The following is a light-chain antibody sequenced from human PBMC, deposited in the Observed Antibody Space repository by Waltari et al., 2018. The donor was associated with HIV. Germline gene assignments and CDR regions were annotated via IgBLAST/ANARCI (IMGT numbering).Light chain of an antibody. CDR1: QPISNW. V-gene: IGKV1-5*03. CDR2: RAS. J-gene: IGKJ5*01. Sequence: DNHITHSPSTLSAFVRASVFITCRASQPISNWLAWYQQTPGKAPKLLVHRASILESGVSSRFSGSGAGTEYTLSIDTLQVDDFATDYCQQYHADPSFGPGTRLEFK. CDR3: QQYHADPS.